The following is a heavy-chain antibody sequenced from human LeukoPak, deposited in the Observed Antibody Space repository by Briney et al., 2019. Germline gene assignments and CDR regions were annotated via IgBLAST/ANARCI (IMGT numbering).Heavy chain of an antibody. V-gene: IGHV3-30*04. D-gene: IGHD5-18*01. CDR1: GFTFSSYA. Sequence: PGGSLRLSCAASGFTFSSYAMHWVRQAPGKGLEWVAVISYDGSNKYYADSVKGRFTISRDNAKTSLYLQMNSLRAEDTAVYYCTRVDQLWPNYYYYYMDVWGKGTTVTISS. CDR3: TRVDQLWPNYYYYYMDV. CDR2: ISYDGSNK. J-gene: IGHJ6*03.